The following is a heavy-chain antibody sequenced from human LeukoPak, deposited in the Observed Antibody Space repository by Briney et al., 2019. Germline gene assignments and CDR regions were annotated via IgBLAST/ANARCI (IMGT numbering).Heavy chain of an antibody. CDR2: ISAYNGNT. Sequence: ASVKVSCKASGYTFTSYGISWVRQAPGQGLEWMGWISAYNGNTNYARKLQGRVTMTTDTSTSTAYMELRSLRSDDTAVYYCLWHLSHYGMDVWGKGTTVTVSS. CDR3: LWHLSHYGMDV. J-gene: IGHJ6*04. CDR1: GYTFTSYG. V-gene: IGHV1-18*04. D-gene: IGHD4/OR15-4a*01.